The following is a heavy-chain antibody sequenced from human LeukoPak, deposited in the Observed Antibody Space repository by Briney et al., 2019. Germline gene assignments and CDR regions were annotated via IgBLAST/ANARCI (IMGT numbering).Heavy chain of an antibody. CDR3: ARGTVTKFEI. V-gene: IGHV3-53*01. CDR2: IYSGGTT. CDR1: GFIVNSNY. J-gene: IGHJ3*02. Sequence: GGSLRLSCAASGFIVNSNYMSWVRQAPGKGLEWISVIYSGGTTYYADSVKGRFTISRDNSNNTLYLQMHSLRAEDTAVYYCARGTVTKFEIWGQGTILTVSS. D-gene: IGHD4-17*01.